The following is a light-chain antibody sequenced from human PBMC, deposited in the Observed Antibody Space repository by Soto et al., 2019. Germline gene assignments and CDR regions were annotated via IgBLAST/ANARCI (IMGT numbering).Light chain of an antibody. Sequence: ETVMTQSPATLSVSPGERPTLSCRASQSVSSNLAWYQQKPGQAPRLLIYDASTRATGIPARFSGSGSGTEFTLTNSSLQSEDFAVYYCQQYKTWPLTVGPGTKVDIK. CDR3: QQYKTWPLT. CDR1: QSVSSN. V-gene: IGKV3-15*01. J-gene: IGKJ3*01. CDR2: DAS.